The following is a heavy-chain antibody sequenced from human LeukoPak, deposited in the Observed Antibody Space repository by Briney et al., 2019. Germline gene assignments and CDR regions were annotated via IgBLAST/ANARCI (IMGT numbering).Heavy chain of an antibody. J-gene: IGHJ6*02. CDR2: INPNSGGT. CDR1: GYTFTGYY. CDR3: ARGITGTTYYGMDV. Sequence: ASVKVSCKASGYTFTGYYMHWVRQAPGQGLERMGWINPNSGGTNYAQKFQGWVTMTRDTSISTAYMELSRLRSDDTAVYYCARGITGTTYYGMDVWGQGTTVTVSS. D-gene: IGHD1-7*01. V-gene: IGHV1-2*04.